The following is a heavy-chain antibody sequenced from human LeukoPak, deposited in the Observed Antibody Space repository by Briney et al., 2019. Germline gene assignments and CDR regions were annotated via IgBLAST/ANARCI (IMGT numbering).Heavy chain of an antibody. CDR2: IRYDGSNK. J-gene: IGHJ4*02. CDR1: GFTFSSYG. Sequence: GGSLRLSCAASGFTFSSYGMHWVRQAPGKGLEWVAFIRYDGSNKYYADSVKGRFTISRDNSKNTLYLQMNSLRAEDTAVYYCAKDPWVVRGVTLDYWGQGTLVTVPS. V-gene: IGHV3-30*02. CDR3: AKDPWVVRGVTLDY. D-gene: IGHD3-10*01.